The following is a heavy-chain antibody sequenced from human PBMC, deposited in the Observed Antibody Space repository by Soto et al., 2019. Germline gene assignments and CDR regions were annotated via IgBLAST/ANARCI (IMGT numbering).Heavy chain of an antibody. CDR1: GFTLTTYT. V-gene: IGHV3-21*01. J-gene: IGHJ4*02. Sequence: GGSLRLFCAASGFTLTTYTMTWVRQAPGKGLEWVSSITTGGLYIYYADSVKGRFTVSRDDAKNSLYLQMNSLRAEDTAVYYCGSPTATKGYWGQGTLVTVSS. CDR3: GSPTATKGY. CDR2: ITTGGLYI.